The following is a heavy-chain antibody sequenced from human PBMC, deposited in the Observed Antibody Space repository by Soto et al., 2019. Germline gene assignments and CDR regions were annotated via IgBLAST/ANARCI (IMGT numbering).Heavy chain of an antibody. V-gene: IGHV1-3*01. CDR3: ARERGSRVGQWLVGRNYYYYYMDV. CDR2: INAGNGNT. J-gene: IGHJ6*03. CDR1: GYTFTSYA. D-gene: IGHD6-19*01. Sequence: QVPLVQSGAEVKKPGASVKVSCKASGYTFTSYAMHWVRQAPGQRLEWMGWINAGNGNTKYSQKFQGRVTITRDTSASTAYMELSSLRSEDTAVYYCARERGSRVGQWLVGRNYYYYYMDVWGKGTTVTVSS.